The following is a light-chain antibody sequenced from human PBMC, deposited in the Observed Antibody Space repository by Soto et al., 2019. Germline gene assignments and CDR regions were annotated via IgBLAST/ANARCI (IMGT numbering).Light chain of an antibody. CDR2: LDADGRF. Sequence: QPVLTQSPSASASLGASVRLTCTLSRGHRNYDIAWHQQQPEKGPRCLMNLDADGRFYRGDGIPDRFSGSSSGAERYLIISSLQSEDEADYYCQTWGPGIRVFGGGTQLTVL. CDR3: QTWGPGIRV. CDR1: RGHRNYD. V-gene: IGLV4-69*01. J-gene: IGLJ7*01.